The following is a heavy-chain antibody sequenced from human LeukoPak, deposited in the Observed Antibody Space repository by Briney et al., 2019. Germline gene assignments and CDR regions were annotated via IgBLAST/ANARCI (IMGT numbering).Heavy chain of an antibody. V-gene: IGHV3-23*01. CDR2: ISGSGGST. CDR1: GFTFSSYA. D-gene: IGHD3-10*01. Sequence: GASLRLSCAASGFTFSSYAMNWGRQTPGKGLEWVSGISGSGGSTYYADSVKGRFTISRDNSKNTLYLQMNSLRAEDTALYYCAKSSQVRGVTCFDYWGQGTLVTVSS. J-gene: IGHJ4*02. CDR3: AKSSQVRGVTCFDY.